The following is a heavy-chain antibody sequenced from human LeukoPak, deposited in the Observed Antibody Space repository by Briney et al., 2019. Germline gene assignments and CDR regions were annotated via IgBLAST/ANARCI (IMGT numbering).Heavy chain of an antibody. D-gene: IGHD3-22*01. CDR2: ISWNSGSI. J-gene: IGHJ4*02. CDR1: GFTFDDYA. V-gene: IGHV3-9*01. Sequence: GRSLRLSCAASGFTFDDYAMHWVRQAPGKGLEWVSGISWNSGSIGYADSVKGRFTISRDNAKNSLYLQMNSLRAEDTALYYCAKADYYDSSGYYYGKFDYWGQGTLVTVSS. CDR3: AKADYYDSSGYYYGKFDY.